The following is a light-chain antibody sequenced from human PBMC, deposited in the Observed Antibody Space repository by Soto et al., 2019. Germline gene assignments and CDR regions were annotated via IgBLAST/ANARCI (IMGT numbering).Light chain of an antibody. Sequence: EIVMTQSPATLYVSPGERVTLSCRASQSVSTFLAWYQQRPGQAPRLLIYDTSTRATGVPDRFSGSGSGTEFSLTNSSLQSEDLAVYYCQQYDHWPPCTLGQGTKLEVK. V-gene: IGKV3-15*01. J-gene: IGKJ2*02. CDR1: QSVSTF. CDR3: QQYDHWPPCT. CDR2: DTS.